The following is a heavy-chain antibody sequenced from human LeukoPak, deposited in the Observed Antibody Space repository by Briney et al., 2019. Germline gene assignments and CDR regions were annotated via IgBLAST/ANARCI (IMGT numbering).Heavy chain of an antibody. CDR2: ILGSGRSA. CDR3: SKWGDYDVLTGYYDSDF. CDR1: GFTFNNYA. J-gene: IGHJ4*02. V-gene: IGHV3-23*01. D-gene: IGHD3-9*01. Sequence: GASLRLSCAASGFTFNNYAMSWVRQAPGQGLEWVSAILGSGRSAYYADYVKGRFTISRDNSKNSLFLQMNSLRVEDTALYYCSKWGDYDVLTGYYDSDFWRQAALVTVSA.